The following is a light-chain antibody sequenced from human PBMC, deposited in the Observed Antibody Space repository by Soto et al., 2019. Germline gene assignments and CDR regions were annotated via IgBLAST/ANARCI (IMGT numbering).Light chain of an antibody. J-gene: IGKJ1*01. CDR2: ATS. CDR3: QQSADSPQT. V-gene: IGKV1-39*01. CDR1: QSLATF. Sequence: QMTQSPSSLSASVGDRVTITCRSSQSLATFLNWYQQKLGKAPKLLIYATSNLQRGVPSRFSGSGFGTDFTLTISSLQPEDFASYYCQQSADSPQTFGQGTKVEI.